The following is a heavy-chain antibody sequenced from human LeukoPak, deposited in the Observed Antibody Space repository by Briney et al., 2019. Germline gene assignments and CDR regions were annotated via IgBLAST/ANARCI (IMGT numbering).Heavy chain of an antibody. CDR1: GGSFSGYY. Sequence: SETLSLTCAVYGGSFSGYYWSWIRQPPGKGLEWIGEINHSGSTNYNPSLKSRVTISVDTSKNQFSLKLSSVTAADTAVYYCAGGQNYDFWSGYYYYWGQGTLVTVSS. V-gene: IGHV4-34*01. D-gene: IGHD3-3*01. CDR3: AGGQNYDFWSGYYYY. CDR2: INHSGST. J-gene: IGHJ4*02.